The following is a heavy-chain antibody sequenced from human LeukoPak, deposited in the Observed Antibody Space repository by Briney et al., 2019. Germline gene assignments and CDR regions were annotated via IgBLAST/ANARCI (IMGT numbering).Heavy chain of an antibody. CDR1: GYTFTSYG. J-gene: IGHJ3*02. Sequence: ASVKVSCKASGYTFTSYGISWVRQATGQGLEWMGWMNPNSGNTGYAQKFQGRVTMTRNTSISTAYMELSSLRSEDTAVYYCARGPLYGDYTRRAFDIWGQGTMVTVSS. CDR2: MNPNSGNT. D-gene: IGHD4-17*01. CDR3: ARGPLYGDYTRRAFDI. V-gene: IGHV1-8*02.